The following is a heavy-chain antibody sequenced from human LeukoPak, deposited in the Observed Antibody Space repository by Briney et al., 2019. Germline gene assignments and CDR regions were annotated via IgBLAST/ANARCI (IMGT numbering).Heavy chain of an antibody. CDR3: AKVGVGWVAFEY. CDR1: GFTFSNFA. Sequence: PLGSLRLSCAASGFTFSNFAMSWVRQAPGKGLQWVSAISDSGGGTFYADSVKGRFTISRDNSKNTLYLQMNSLGAEDTAVYYCAKVGVGWVAFEYWGQGTLVTVPS. J-gene: IGHJ4*02. CDR2: ISDSGGGT. V-gene: IGHV3-23*01. D-gene: IGHD3-16*01.